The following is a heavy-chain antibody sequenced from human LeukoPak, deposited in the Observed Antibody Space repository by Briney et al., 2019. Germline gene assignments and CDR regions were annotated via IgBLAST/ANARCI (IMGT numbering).Heavy chain of an antibody. J-gene: IGHJ4*02. CDR3: AKPRAVGVNAFFDY. CDR1: GFTFSSYT. CDR2: VSGSGGST. V-gene: IGHV3-23*01. Sequence: GGSLRLSCAASGFTFSSYTMRWVRQAPGKGLEWVSSVSGSGGSTYYADSVKGRFTISRDNSKNTLYLQMNSLRAEDTAIYYCAKPRAVGVNAFFDYWGQGTLVTDSS.